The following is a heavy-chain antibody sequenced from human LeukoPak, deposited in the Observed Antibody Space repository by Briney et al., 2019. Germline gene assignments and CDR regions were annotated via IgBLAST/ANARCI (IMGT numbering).Heavy chain of an antibody. Sequence: GGSLRLSCAASGFTFSSFTMTWVRQAPGKGLEWISYISSGSGMYYADSVKGRFAISRDNAKNSLYLEMNGLRAEDTAVYYCVRDHYWCFDLWGHGTLVTASS. J-gene: IGHJ2*01. CDR2: ISSGSGM. CDR3: VRDHYWCFDL. CDR1: GFTFSSFT. V-gene: IGHV3-48*04.